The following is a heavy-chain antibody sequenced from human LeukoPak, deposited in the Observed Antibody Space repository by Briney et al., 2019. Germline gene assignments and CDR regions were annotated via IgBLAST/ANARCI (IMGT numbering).Heavy chain of an antibody. CDR3: ARLNSNRYLGY. CDR1: GGSISSSSHY. D-gene: IGHD6-13*01. J-gene: IGHJ4*02. V-gene: IGHV4-39*07. Sequence: PSETLSLTCTVSGGSISSSSHYWGWIRQPPGKGLEWIGSMYYSGSTYYNPSLKSRVTISVDTSKNQFSLSLNSVTAADKALYYCARLNSNRYLGYWGQGRLVTVSS. CDR2: MYYSGST.